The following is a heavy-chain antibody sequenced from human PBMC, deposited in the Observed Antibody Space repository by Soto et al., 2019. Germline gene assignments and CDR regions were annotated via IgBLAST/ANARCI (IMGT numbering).Heavy chain of an antibody. CDR2: IYCGETE. Sequence: QISLKESGPTLVQPTQTLTLTCTFSGFSLTSNGVGVGWIRQPPGKALEWLALIYCGETERYSPSLKTRLTITKDTSKNQVVLTTTYMDPVDTATYYCEHEGYGSDTWYDPWGQGTLVTVSS. V-gene: IGHV2-5*02. J-gene: IGHJ5*02. CDR1: GFSLTSNGVG. D-gene: IGHD6-13*01. CDR3: EHEGYGSDTWYDP.